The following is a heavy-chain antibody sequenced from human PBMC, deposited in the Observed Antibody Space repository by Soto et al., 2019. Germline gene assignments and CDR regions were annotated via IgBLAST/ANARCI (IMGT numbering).Heavy chain of an antibody. D-gene: IGHD3-9*01. J-gene: IGHJ4*02. V-gene: IGHV1-18*01. Sequence: QVQLVQSGAEVKKPGASVKVSCKASGYTFTSYGISWVRQAPGQGLEWMGWISAYSGNTNYAQNLQGRVTMTTDTSTSTAYMEMRSLRSDDTAVYYCARQYDILTGYYLEVGYWGQGTLVTVSS. CDR2: ISAYSGNT. CDR3: ARQYDILTGYYLEVGY. CDR1: GYTFTSYG.